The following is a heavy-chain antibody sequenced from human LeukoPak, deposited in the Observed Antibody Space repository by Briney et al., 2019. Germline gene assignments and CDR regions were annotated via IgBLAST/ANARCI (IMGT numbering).Heavy chain of an antibody. J-gene: IGHJ3*01. CDR1: GFTFSSYA. V-gene: IGHV3-23*01. CDR2: ISGSAGST. CDR3: AKAVAGARADAFDV. D-gene: IGHD1-1*01. Sequence: GGSLRLSCAASGFTFSSYAMSWVRQAPGKGLEWVSGISGSAGSTYYADSVKGRFTFSRDNSKNTLYLQMNSLRAEDSAVYYCAKAVAGARADAFDVWGQGTMVTVSS.